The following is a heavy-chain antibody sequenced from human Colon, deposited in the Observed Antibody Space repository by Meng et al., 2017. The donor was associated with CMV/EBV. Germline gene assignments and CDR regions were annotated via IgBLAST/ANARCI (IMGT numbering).Heavy chain of an antibody. J-gene: IGHJ4*02. CDR3: AKEGVEIEPFFDY. V-gene: IGHV3-30*02. D-gene: IGHD1-1*01. CDR2: IRHDGNTQ. CDR1: GFPIRSYG. Sequence: GESLRLSCVASGFPIRSYGMHWVRQAPGRGLEWMAYIRHDGNTQYYADSLKGRFTVSRDNSKNTVFLQMDNLRVDDTAVYYCAKEGVEIEPFFDYWGQGTPVTVSS.